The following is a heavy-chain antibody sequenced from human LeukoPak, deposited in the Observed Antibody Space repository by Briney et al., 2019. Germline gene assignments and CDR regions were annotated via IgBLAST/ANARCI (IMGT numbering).Heavy chain of an antibody. CDR3: ARDFGPRLYAFDV. Sequence: PGGSLRLSCAASGFTFSSYSMNWVSQAPGKGLEWLSYISVSSRNVIDYADSVKGRFTISRDDAKNSLYLQMNSLRAEDTAVYFCARDFGPRLYAFDVWGQGTMITVSS. J-gene: IGHJ3*01. CDR1: GFTFSSYS. CDR2: ISVSSRNVI. V-gene: IGHV3-48*04. D-gene: IGHD3-16*01.